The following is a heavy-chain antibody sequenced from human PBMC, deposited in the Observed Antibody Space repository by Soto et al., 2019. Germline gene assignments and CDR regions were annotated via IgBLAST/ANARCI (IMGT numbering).Heavy chain of an antibody. CDR3: ATGSFTSTGGRIGYHYNAMDV. Sequence: ASVKVSCKSSGGTFSSHSINWVRQAPGQGLEWMGGIIPIFGPANFAKKFQGRVTITAHESTTTAYMELSSLTSEDTAVYYCATGSFTSTGGRIGYHYNAMDVWGQGTTVTVSS. V-gene: IGHV1-69*13. CDR1: GGTFSSHS. J-gene: IGHJ6*02. D-gene: IGHD1-1*01. CDR2: IIPIFGPA.